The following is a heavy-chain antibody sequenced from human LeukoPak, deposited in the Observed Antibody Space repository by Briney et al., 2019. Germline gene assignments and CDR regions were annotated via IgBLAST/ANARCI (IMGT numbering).Heavy chain of an antibody. CDR2: IYYTGTT. Sequence: PSETLSLTCSVSGGSISIYYWTWIRQIPGKGLEWIGYIYYTGTTNYNPLFESRATISVDTSKNQFSLKLTSVTAADTAVYYCARRYGSGSSGTFDYWGQGTLVTVSS. J-gene: IGHJ4*02. D-gene: IGHD3-10*01. CDR3: ARRYGSGSSGTFDY. CDR1: GGSISIYY. V-gene: IGHV4-59*01.